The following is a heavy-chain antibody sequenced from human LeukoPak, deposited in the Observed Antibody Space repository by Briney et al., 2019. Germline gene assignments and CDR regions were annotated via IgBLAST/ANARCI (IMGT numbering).Heavy chain of an antibody. Sequence: GASVKVSFQASGYTFTGYYMHWVRQAPGQGLEWMGWINPNSGDTNYAQKFQGRVTMTRDTSINTAYMELTRLTSDDTAVYYCARVYSIRSFDYWGQGTLVTVSS. J-gene: IGHJ4*02. CDR2: INPNSGDT. CDR1: GYTFTGYY. D-gene: IGHD2-15*01. CDR3: ARVYSIRSFDY. V-gene: IGHV1-2*02.